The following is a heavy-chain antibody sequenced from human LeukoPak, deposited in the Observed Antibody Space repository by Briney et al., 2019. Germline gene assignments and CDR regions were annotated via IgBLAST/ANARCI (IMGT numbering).Heavy chain of an antibody. CDR2: INRDGSST. CDR1: GFTFSSYW. V-gene: IGHV3-74*01. J-gene: IGHJ3*02. CDR3: ARDGDILTGYYRYGPSDAFDI. D-gene: IGHD3-9*01. Sequence: GGSLRLSCAASGFTFSSYWMHWVRQAPGKGLVWVSRINRDGSSTSSADSVKGRFTISRDNAKNTLYLQMNSLRAEDTAVYYCARDGDILTGYYRYGPSDAFDIWGQGTMVTVSS.